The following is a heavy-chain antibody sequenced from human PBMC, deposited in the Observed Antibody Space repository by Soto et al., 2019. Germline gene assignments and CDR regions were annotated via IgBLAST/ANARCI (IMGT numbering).Heavy chain of an antibody. CDR2: IYYSGST. D-gene: IGHD6-6*01. Sequence: SETLSLTCTVSGGSISSGDYYWSWIRQPPGKGLEWIGYIYYSGSTYYNPSLKSRVTISVDTSKNQFSLKLSSVTAADTAVYYFARDLDYSSSLFDVWGQGSLDTGSS. CDR3: ARDLDYSSSLFDV. CDR1: GGSISSGDYY. V-gene: IGHV4-30-4*01. J-gene: IGHJ5*02.